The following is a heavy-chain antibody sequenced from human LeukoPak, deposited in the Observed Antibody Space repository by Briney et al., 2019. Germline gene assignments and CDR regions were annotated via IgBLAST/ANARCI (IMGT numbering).Heavy chain of an antibody. V-gene: IGHV4-34*01. D-gene: IGHD3-3*01. J-gene: IGHJ4*02. CDR3: ALYDFWSGYSTY. CDR1: GGSISGYY. CDR2: INHSGST. Sequence: SETLSLTCAVYGGSISGYYWSWIRQPPGKGLEWIGEINHSGSTNYNPSLKSRVTISVDTSKNQFSLKLSSVTAADTAVYYCALYDFWSGYSTYWGQGTLVTVSS.